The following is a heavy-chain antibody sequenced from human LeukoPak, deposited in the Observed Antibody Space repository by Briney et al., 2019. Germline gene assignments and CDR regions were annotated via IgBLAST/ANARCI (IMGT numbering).Heavy chain of an antibody. Sequence: SETLSLTCAVYGGSFSGYYWSWIRQPPGKGLEWIGEINHSGSTNYNPSLKSRVTISVDTSKNQFSLKLRSVTAADTAVYFCAREVGDSGYSDYWGQGTLVTVSS. D-gene: IGHD5-12*01. V-gene: IGHV4-34*01. CDR1: GGSFSGYY. CDR2: INHSGST. J-gene: IGHJ4*02. CDR3: AREVGDSGYSDY.